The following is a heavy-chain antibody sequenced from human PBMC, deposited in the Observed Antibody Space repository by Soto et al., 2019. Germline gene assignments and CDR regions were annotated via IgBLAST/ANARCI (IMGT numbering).Heavy chain of an antibody. D-gene: IGHD6-19*01. J-gene: IGHJ4*02. CDR1: GFSLSTSGMC. CDR3: ARIRSSGWYFDY. CDR2: IDWDDDR. Sequence: SGPTLVNPTQTLTLTCTFSGFSLSTSGMCVSWIRQPPGKALEWLALIDWDDDRYYSTSLKTRLTVSKDTSKNQVVLTMTNMDPVDTATYYCARIRSSGWYFDYWGQGTLVTVSS. V-gene: IGHV2-70*01.